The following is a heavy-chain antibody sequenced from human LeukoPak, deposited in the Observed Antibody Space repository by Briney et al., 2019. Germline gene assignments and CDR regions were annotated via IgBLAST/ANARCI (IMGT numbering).Heavy chain of an antibody. V-gene: IGHV3-33*01. Sequence: PGGSLRLSCAASGFTFSGHGMHWVRQAPGKGLEWVAVIWSNGITKHYADSVKGRFTISRDNSRSTLYLQMSSLTAEDTAIYYCARDASFHADDYWGQGTLVTVSS. CDR1: GFTFSGHG. CDR2: IWSNGITK. J-gene: IGHJ4*02. D-gene: IGHD2/OR15-2a*01. CDR3: ARDASFHADDY.